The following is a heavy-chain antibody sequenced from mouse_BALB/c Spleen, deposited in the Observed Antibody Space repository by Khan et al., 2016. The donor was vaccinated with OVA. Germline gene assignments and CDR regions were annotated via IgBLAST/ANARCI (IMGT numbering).Heavy chain of an antibody. Sequence: QIQLVQSGPEVKKPGETVKLSCKATGYTFTTVGMNWVRQAPGKGLKWMSWINTYTGKPTYADDFKGRFAFSLETSASTAYLQINNLKNEDTATSFCGIVGFNGTMDSWGQGTSVTVSS. CDR2: INTYTGKP. D-gene: IGHD1-3*01. J-gene: IGHJ4*01. V-gene: IGHV9-3-1*01. CDR3: GIVGFNGTMDS. CDR1: GYTFTTVG.